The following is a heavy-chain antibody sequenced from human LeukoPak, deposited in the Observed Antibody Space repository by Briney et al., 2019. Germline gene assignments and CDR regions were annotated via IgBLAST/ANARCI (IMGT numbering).Heavy chain of an antibody. CDR2: ISSSGGSI. CDR1: RFTFSSYD. D-gene: IGHD4-11*01. V-gene: IGHV3-48*01. CDR3: AKDSAVTTRPGGYDY. J-gene: IGHJ4*02. Sequence: GGSLRLSCAASRFTFSSYDMNWVRQAPGKGLEWVSYISSSGGSIYYADSVKGRFTISRDNAKNSLYLQMNSLRAEDTAVYYRAKDSAVTTRPGGYDYWGQGTLVTVSS.